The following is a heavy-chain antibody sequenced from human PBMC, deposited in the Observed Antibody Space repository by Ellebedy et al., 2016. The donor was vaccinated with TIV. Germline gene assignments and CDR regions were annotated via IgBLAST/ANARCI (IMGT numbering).Heavy chain of an antibody. CDR2: INTGNDNT. CDR1: GHSFTSYG. D-gene: IGHD3-3*01. Sequence: ASVKVSCXASGHSFTSYGIHWVRQAPGQSFEWMGWINTGNDNTKYSQKLQGRVTITRDYMELSGLMSEDTAVYYCATREWQDPMDLWGQGTPVTVSS. J-gene: IGHJ5*02. V-gene: IGHV1-3*04. CDR3: ATREWQDPMDL.